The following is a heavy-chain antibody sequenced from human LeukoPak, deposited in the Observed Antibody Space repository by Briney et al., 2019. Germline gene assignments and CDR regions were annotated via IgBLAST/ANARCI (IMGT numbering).Heavy chain of an antibody. Sequence: GGSLRLSCAASGFTFSTYDMNWVRQAPGKGLEWFSYISSSSSTIYYTDSVKGRFTISRDNAKSSLYLQMNSLRVEDTAVYYCARLVSISGTTEKIGLPDDYWGQGTLVTVSS. CDR1: GFTFSTYD. CDR2: ISSSSSTI. D-gene: IGHD1-7*01. CDR3: ARLVSISGTTEKIGLPDDY. V-gene: IGHV3-48*04. J-gene: IGHJ4*02.